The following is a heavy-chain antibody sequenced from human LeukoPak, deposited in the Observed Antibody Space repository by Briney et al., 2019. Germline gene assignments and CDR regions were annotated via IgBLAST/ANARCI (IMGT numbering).Heavy chain of an antibody. V-gene: IGHV1-46*01. CDR2: INPSGGST. J-gene: IGHJ3*02. Sequence: ASVKVSCKASGYTFTSYYMHWVRQAPGQGLEWMGIINPSGGSTSYAQKFQGRVTMTRDMSTSTVYMELSSLRSEDTAVYYCVSRKIFGVVKRAFDIWGQGTMVTVSS. CDR1: GYTFTSYY. D-gene: IGHD3-3*01. CDR3: VSRKIFGVVKRAFDI.